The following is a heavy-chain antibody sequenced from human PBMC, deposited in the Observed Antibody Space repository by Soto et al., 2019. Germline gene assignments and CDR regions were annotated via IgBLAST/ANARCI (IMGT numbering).Heavy chain of an antibody. D-gene: IGHD2-2*01. V-gene: IGHV4-59*08. CDR2: IYHSGST. J-gene: IGHJ2*01. CDR3: ARAPKGYCGGTSCLDWFFDL. Sequence: SETLSLTCTVSGGSISSDYWSWIRQPPGKGLEWMGYIYHSGSTKYNPSLESRVTMSLDTSKNQFTLRLSQVTAADTAVYYCARAPKGYCGGTSCLDWFFDLWGRGTLVTVSS. CDR1: GGSISSDY.